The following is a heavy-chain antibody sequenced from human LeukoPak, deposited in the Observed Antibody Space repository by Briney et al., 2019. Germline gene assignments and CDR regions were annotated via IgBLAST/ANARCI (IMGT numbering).Heavy chain of an antibody. Sequence: GGSLRLSCAASGFTFTSYSMNWVRQAPGKGLEWVSSISSSSSYVYYADSVKGRFTISRDNAKNSLYLQMNSLRAEDTAVYYCARDRLLADRDYYYYYYMDVWGKGTTVTVSS. V-gene: IGHV3-21*01. D-gene: IGHD2-15*01. CDR3: ARDRLLADRDYYYYYYMDV. CDR2: ISSSSSYV. CDR1: GFTFTSYS. J-gene: IGHJ6*03.